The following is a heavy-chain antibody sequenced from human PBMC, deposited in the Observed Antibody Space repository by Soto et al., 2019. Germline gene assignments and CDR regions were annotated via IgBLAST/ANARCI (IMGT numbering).Heavy chain of an antibody. CDR2: INSDGSST. D-gene: IGHD1-1*01. J-gene: IGHJ4*02. V-gene: IGHV3-74*01. CDR1: GFTFSSYW. CDR3: ARGYRPTYFDY. Sequence: GGSLRLSCAASGFTFSSYWMHWVRQAPGKGLVWVSRINSDGSSTSYADSVKGRFTISRDNSKNTLYLQMNSLRAEDTAVYYCARGYRPTYFDYWGQGTLVTVSS.